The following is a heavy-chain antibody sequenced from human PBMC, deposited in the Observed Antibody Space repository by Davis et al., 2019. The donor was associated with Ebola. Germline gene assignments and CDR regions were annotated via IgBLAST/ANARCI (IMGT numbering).Heavy chain of an antibody. CDR2: IYYSGTT. J-gene: IGHJ5*02. D-gene: IGHD2-15*01. V-gene: IGHV4-39*01. Sequence: GSLRLSCTVSGASITTSGHYWGWIRQPPGKGLEWIGNIYYSGTTYYNPSLKSRVTISVDTSKNQFSLKLNSVTAADTALYYCARRFCSGGRCYEAFDPWGQGTPVTVSS. CDR3: ARRFCSGGRCYEAFDP. CDR1: GASITTSGHY.